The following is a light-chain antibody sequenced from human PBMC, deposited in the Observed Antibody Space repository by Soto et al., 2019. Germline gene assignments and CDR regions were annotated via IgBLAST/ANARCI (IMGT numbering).Light chain of an antibody. CDR3: YSDAGAGAPVV. CDR1: TSDVGTYDL. J-gene: IGLJ2*01. V-gene: IGLV2-23*01. Sequence: QSALTQPASMSGSPGQSVTISCTGSTSDVGTYDLVSWYQQQPGKAPKLMIFEAYKRPSGISNRFSGSKSGNTASLTISGLQTEDEADYYCYSDAGAGAPVVFGGGTKLTVL. CDR2: EAY.